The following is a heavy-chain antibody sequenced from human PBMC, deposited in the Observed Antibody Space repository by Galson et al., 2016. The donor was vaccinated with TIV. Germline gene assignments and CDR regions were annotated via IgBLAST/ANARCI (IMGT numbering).Heavy chain of an antibody. CDR3: ATVNTNSRKYFDY. J-gene: IGHJ4*02. CDR2: IFTDGTT. V-gene: IGHV4-4*07. D-gene: IGHD5-18*01. CDR1: GGSVSRYY. Sequence: SETLSLTCSVSGGSVSRYYWSWVRQSPGKGLEWIGRIFTDGTTTYNPSLKSLVAISVDTSRRQFSLRLRSVTAADTALYYCATVNTNSRKYFDYWGQGIQVTVS.